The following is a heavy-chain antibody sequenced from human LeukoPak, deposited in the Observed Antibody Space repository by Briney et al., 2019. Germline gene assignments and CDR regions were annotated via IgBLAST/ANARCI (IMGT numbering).Heavy chain of an antibody. CDR3: ARNKYSSSWSSDY. CDR1: GGSISSSSYY. Sequence: SETLSLTCTVSGGSISSSSYYWRWIRQPPGKGLEWIGYIYYSGSTYYNPSLKSRVTISVDTSKNQFSLKLSSVTAADTAVYYCARNKYSSSWSSDYWGQGTLVTVSS. J-gene: IGHJ4*02. CDR2: IYYSGST. V-gene: IGHV4-30-4*01. D-gene: IGHD6-13*01.